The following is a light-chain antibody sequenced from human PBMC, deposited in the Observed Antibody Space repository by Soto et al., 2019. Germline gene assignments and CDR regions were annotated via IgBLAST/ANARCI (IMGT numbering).Light chain of an antibody. J-gene: IGKJ1*01. Sequence: EIVLTQSPATLSVSPGERATLSCTSSQSVSSSYLAWYQQKPGQAPRLIIYGASSRATGIPDRFSGSGSGTDCTLTISRLEPEDFAVYYCQQYGSSPKTLGQGTKVDIK. V-gene: IGKV3-20*01. CDR3: QQYGSSPKT. CDR2: GAS. CDR1: QSVSSSY.